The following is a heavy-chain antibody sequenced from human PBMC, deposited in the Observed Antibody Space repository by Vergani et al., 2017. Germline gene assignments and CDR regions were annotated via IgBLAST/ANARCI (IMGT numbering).Heavy chain of an antibody. J-gene: IGHJ6*03. D-gene: IGHD3-3*01. CDR1: GFTFSSYS. Sequence: EVQLVESGGGLVKPGGSLRLSCAASGFTFSSYSMNWVRQAPGKGLEWVSSTSSSSSYIYYADSVKGRFTISRDNAKNSLYLQMNSLRAEDTAVYYCAREAPLRNYDFWSGYYARDPNYYYYYYMDVWGKGTTVTVSS. CDR3: AREAPLRNYDFWSGYYARDPNYYYYYYMDV. CDR2: TSSSSSYI. V-gene: IGHV3-21*01.